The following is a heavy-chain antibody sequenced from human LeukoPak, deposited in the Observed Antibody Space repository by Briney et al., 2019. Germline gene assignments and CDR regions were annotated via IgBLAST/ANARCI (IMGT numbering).Heavy chain of an antibody. J-gene: IGHJ4*02. V-gene: IGHV3-53*01. D-gene: IGHD2-15*01. Sequence: GRSLRLSCAASAFTVSSNYMSWVSQAPGKWLEWVSVIYSGGSTYYADSVKGRFTISRDNSKNTLYLQMNSLRAEDTAVYYCARDRRYCSGSTCYSGVDYWGQGTLVTVSS. CDR1: AFTVSSNY. CDR3: ARDRRYCSGSTCYSGVDY. CDR2: IYSGGST.